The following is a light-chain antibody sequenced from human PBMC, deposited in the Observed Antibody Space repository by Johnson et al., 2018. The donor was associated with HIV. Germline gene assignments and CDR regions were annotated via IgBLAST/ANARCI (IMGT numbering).Light chain of an antibody. J-gene: IGLJ1*01. CDR3: GTWDSSLSANV. CDR1: YSNIGNNY. Sequence: QSVLTQPPSVSAAPGQKVTISCSGSYSNIGNNYVSWYQQLPGTAPKLLIYDNNKRPSGIPDRFSGSKSGTSATLGITGLQTGDEADYYCGTWDSSLSANVFGTGTKVTVL. CDR2: DNN. V-gene: IGLV1-51*01.